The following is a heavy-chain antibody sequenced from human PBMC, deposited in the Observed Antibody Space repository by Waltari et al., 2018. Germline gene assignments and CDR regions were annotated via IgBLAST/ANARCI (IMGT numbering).Heavy chain of an antibody. CDR1: GGSISSHY. D-gene: IGHD1-26*01. Sequence: QVQLQESGPGLVKPSETLSLTCTVSGGSISSHYWSWIRQPPGKGLEWIGYIYYSGSTNYNPSLKSRVTISVDTSKNQFSLKLSSVTAADTAVYYCARGWELLADYWGQGTLVTVSS. V-gene: IGHV4-59*11. CDR3: ARGWELLADY. CDR2: IYYSGST. J-gene: IGHJ4*02.